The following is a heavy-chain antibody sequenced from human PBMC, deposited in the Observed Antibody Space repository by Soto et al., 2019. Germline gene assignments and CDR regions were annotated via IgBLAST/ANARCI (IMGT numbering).Heavy chain of an antibody. Sequence: EVQLLQSGGGLVQPGGSLRLSCAASEFTFSTYVMTWVRQAPGKGLEWVSTISGNGGSTYYADSVKGRFTISRDNSKNTLYFQMNSLRAEDTAVYYCAKGRLYQSDYWGQGTLVTVSS. J-gene: IGHJ4*02. V-gene: IGHV3-23*01. CDR2: ISGNGGST. D-gene: IGHD2-8*01. CDR1: EFTFSTYV. CDR3: AKGRLYQSDY.